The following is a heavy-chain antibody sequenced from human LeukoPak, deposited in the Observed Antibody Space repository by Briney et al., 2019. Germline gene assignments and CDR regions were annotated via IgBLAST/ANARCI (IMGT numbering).Heavy chain of an antibody. Sequence: SETLSLTCTVSGGSISSSSYYWGWIRQPPGKGLEWIGSIYYSGSTYYNPSLKSRVTISVDTSKNQFSLKLSSVTAADTAVYYCAGSIAVAGAQPTLFDYWGQGTLVTVSS. CDR3: AGSIAVAGAQPTLFDY. CDR1: GGSISSSSYY. D-gene: IGHD6-19*01. CDR2: IYYSGST. V-gene: IGHV4-39*07. J-gene: IGHJ4*02.